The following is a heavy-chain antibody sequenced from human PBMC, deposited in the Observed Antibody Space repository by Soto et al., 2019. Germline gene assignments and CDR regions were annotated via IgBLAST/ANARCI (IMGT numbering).Heavy chain of an antibody. CDR3: ARAGHSSSSEGANWFDP. J-gene: IGHJ5*02. CDR2: IYYSGST. D-gene: IGHD6-6*01. Sequence: TSETLSLTCTVSGGSISSGDYYWSWIRQPPGKGLEWIGHIYYSGSTYYNPSLESRVTISVDTSKNQFSLNLSSVTAADTAVYYCARAGHSSSSEGANWFDPWGQGALVTVSS. CDR1: GGSISSGDYY. V-gene: IGHV4-30-4*01.